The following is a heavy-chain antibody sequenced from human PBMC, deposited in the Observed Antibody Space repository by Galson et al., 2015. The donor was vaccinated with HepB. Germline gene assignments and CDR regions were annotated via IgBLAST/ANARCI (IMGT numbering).Heavy chain of an antibody. CDR1: GYTFTTYP. D-gene: IGHD1-26*01. Sequence: SVKVSCKASGYTFTTYPISWLRQAPGQGLEWLGWINAHNGNSKSAERLQGRLTMTTDTSTTTAYMELTSLQSDDTAIYFCARDLGQWGAAFDVWGQGTMITVSS. J-gene: IGHJ3*01. CDR2: INAHNGNS. V-gene: IGHV1-18*01. CDR3: ARDLGQWGAAFDV.